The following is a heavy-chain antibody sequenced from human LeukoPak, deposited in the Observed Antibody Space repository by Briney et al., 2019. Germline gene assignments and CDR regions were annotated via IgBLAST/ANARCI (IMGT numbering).Heavy chain of an antibody. CDR3: APSAGFGELLFLPDY. J-gene: IGHJ4*02. V-gene: IGHV2-5*02. CDR2: IYWDDDK. D-gene: IGHD3-10*01. Sequence: SGPTLVKTTPALTLTCTFSGFSLRTSGVGVGWIRQPPGKALEWLALIYWDDDKRYSPSLKSRLTITKDTSKNQAVLTMTTMDPVDTATYYCAPSAGFGELLFLPDYSGQGTLVTVSS. CDR1: GFSLRTSGVG.